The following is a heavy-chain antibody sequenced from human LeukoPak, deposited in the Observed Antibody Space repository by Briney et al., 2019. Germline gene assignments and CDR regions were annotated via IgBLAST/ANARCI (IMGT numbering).Heavy chain of an antibody. Sequence: PSETLPLTCTVSGGTISRYYWSSIRQPPGKGLQCLGHIYYSGSTNYHPSLKSRVTISVDSSKNQFSLKLSSVTAADTAVYYCAGTTVRGNWFDPWGQGTLVTVSS. CDR2: IYYSGST. V-gene: IGHV4-59*01. J-gene: IGHJ5*02. CDR3: AGTTVRGNWFDP. CDR1: GGTISRYY. D-gene: IGHD4-17*01.